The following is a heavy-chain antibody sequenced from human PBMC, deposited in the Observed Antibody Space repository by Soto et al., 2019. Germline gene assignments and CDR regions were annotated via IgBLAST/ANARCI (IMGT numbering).Heavy chain of an antibody. CDR1: GYNFTSYL. V-gene: IGHV5-51*01. Sequence: GHSLKISCRPAGYNFTSYLIYFVRQMPGKALEWMYSIYPVDSYTRYSRAFQVRVAVSAHNSVSTAYLQWCSLKASDTSMYYCERHTLGGVGASTEDKWLERWGEGTMVSV. D-gene: IGHD2-15*01. CDR2: IYPVDSYT. J-gene: IGHJ5*02. CDR3: ERHTLGGVGASTEDKWLER.